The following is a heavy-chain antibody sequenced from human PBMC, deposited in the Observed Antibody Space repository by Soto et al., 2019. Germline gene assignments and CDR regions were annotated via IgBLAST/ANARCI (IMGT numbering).Heavy chain of an antibody. Sequence: QVQLVQSGAEVKKPGSSVKVSCKASGGTFSSYAISWVRQAPGQGLEWMGGIIPIFGTANYAQKFQGRVTITADESTSTAYMELSSPRSEDTAVYYCARSPKIVVVITDRFDYWGQGTLVTVSS. D-gene: IGHD3-22*01. CDR2: IIPIFGTA. CDR1: GGTFSSYA. V-gene: IGHV1-69*01. J-gene: IGHJ4*02. CDR3: ARSPKIVVVITDRFDY.